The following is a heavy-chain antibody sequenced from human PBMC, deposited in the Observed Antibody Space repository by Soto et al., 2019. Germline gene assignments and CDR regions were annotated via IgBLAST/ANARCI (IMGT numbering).Heavy chain of an antibody. J-gene: IGHJ4*01. D-gene: IGHD2-21*02. CDR2: FVYGGPT. CDR1: GDSITNSIYY. V-gene: IGHV4-39*01. Sequence: KASETLSLTCSVSGDSITNSIYYWGWIRQSPVKGLVWIGSFVYGGPTYYSLSLESRVSISADTSKNQFSLRLNSVTAADTAIYFCARHTSNQSLVTSSLFVDWGHGALVTVSS. CDR3: ARHTSNQSLVTSSLFVD.